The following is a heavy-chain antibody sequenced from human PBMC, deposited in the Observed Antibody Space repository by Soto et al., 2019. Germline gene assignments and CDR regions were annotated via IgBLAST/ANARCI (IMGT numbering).Heavy chain of an antibody. CDR1: GYTFTSYA. CDR2: INAGNGNT. V-gene: IGHV1-3*01. Sequence: ASVKVSCKASGYTFTSYAMHWVRQAPGQRLEWMGWINAGNGNTKYSQKFQGRVTITADESTSTAYMELSSLRSEDTAVYYCARGGSYSSGWYGDFDYWGQGTLVTVSS. J-gene: IGHJ4*02. D-gene: IGHD6-19*01. CDR3: ARGGSYSSGWYGDFDY.